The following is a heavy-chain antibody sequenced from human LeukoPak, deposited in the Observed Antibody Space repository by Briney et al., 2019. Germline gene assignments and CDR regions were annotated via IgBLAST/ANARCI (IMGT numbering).Heavy chain of an antibody. D-gene: IGHD1-26*01. CDR2: ISYDGSNK. CDR1: GFTFSSYG. CDR3: TRDMQGSRLYLVGSQND. V-gene: IGHV3-30*03. J-gene: IGHJ4*02. Sequence: GGSLRLSCAASGFTFSSYGMHWVRQAPGKGLEWVAVISYDGSNKYYADSVKGRFTISRDNAMNTLYLQMNSLRAEDSALYYCTRDMQGSRLYLVGSQNDWGQGTLVTVSS.